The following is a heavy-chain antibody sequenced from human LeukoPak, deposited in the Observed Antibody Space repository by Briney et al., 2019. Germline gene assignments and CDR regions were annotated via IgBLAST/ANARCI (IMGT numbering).Heavy chain of an antibody. CDR3: ARSGITIFGVKPPGGFDP. D-gene: IGHD3-3*01. CDR1: GGSISSSSYY. Sequence: SETLSLTCTVSGGSISSSSYYWGWIRQPPGKGLEWIGSIYYSGSTYYNPSLKSRVTISVETSKNQFSLKLSSVTAPDTAVYYCARSGITIFGVKPPGGFDPWGQGTLVTVSS. V-gene: IGHV4-39*01. CDR2: IYYSGST. J-gene: IGHJ5*02.